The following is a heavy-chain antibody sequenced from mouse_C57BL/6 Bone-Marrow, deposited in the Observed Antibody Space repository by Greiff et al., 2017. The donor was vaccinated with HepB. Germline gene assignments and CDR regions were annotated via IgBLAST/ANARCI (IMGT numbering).Heavy chain of an antibody. CDR3: TTPTYSLDY. Sequence: VQLQQSGAELVRPGASVKLSCTASGFNIKDDYMHWVKQRPEQGLEWIGWIDPENGDTEYASKFQGKATITADTSSNTAYMQLSSLTSEDTAGYYCTTPTYSLDYWGQGTTLTVSS. V-gene: IGHV14-4*01. CDR2: IDPENGDT. J-gene: IGHJ2*01. CDR1: GFNIKDDY. D-gene: IGHD2-10*01.